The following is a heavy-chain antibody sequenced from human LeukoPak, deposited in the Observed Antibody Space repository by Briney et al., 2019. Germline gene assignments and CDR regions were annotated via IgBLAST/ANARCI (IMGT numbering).Heavy chain of an antibody. Sequence: PGGSLRLSCAASGFTLSSFGMHWVRQAPGKGLEWVAVIWYDASNKYYAASVKGRFTISRDNSKNTLFLQMNSLRDDDTAVYYCVRGVGVSRFNYFDPWGQGTLVIVSS. CDR1: GFTLSSFG. V-gene: IGHV3-33*01. J-gene: IGHJ5*02. D-gene: IGHD6-13*01. CDR3: VRGVGVSRFNYFDP. CDR2: IWYDASNK.